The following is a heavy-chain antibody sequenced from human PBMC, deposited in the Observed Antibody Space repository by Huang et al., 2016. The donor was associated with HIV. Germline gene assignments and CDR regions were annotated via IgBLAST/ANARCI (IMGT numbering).Heavy chain of an antibody. CDR1: GFSFSAYG. D-gene: IGHD6-19*01. V-gene: IGHV3-30*18. J-gene: IGHJ5*02. Sequence: KLVESGGGVVQGGGSLTLSCVAFGFSFSAYGMHWVRQTPGNGLGWVGTISYNGYDKYYKDFVGGRFSISRDNSKKTLNLQMDSLRRDDTAVYFCAKDRVMGGTSGPFDLWGQGSSVTIAP. CDR3: AKDRVMGGTSGPFDL. CDR2: ISYNGYDK.